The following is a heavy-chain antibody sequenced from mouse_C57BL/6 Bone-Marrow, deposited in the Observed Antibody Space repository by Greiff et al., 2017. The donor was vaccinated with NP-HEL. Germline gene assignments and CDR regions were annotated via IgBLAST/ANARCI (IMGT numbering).Heavy chain of an antibody. V-gene: IGHV10-1*01. J-gene: IGHJ4*01. CDR3: VRQVETPAYYYGSSYVHAMDY. CDR2: IRSKSNNYAT. Sequence: EVMLVESGGGLVQPKGSLKLSCAASGFSFNTYAMNWVRQAPGKGLEWVARIRSKSNNYATYYADSVKDRFTISRDDSESMLYLQMNNLKTEDTAMYYCVRQVETPAYYYGSSYVHAMDYWGQGTSVTVSS. D-gene: IGHD1-1*01. CDR1: GFSFNTYA.